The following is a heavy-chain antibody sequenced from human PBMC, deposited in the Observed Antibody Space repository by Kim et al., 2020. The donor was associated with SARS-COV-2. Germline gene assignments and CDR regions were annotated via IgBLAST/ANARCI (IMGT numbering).Heavy chain of an antibody. CDR3: ARRRLWFGPLDV. V-gene: IGHV5-51*01. J-gene: IGHJ6*02. Sequence: RYSPSFQGQVTISADKSISTAYLQWSSLKASDTAMYYCARRRLWFGPLDVWGQGTMVTVSS. D-gene: IGHD3-10*01.